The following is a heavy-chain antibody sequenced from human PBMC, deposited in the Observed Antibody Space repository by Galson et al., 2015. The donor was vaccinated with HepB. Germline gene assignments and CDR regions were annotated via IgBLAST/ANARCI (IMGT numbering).Heavy chain of an antibody. J-gene: IGHJ3*01. Sequence: SVKVSCKVSGGIFSNYPTIWVRQAPRLGLEWVGRIVPYLGARHYSQSLQGRVTITADTFTSTAYMELNSLRFEDTAVYYCARPAQEDGSGYYHDAFDVWGQGTMVTV. V-gene: IGHV1-69*08. CDR2: IVPYLGAR. CDR3: ARPAQEDGSGYYHDAFDV. CDR1: GGIFSNYP. D-gene: IGHD3-22*01.